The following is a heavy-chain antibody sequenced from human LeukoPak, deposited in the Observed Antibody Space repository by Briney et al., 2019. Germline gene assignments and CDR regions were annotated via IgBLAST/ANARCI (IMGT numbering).Heavy chain of an antibody. CDR3: ARTFDSSGPQDFDY. CDR2: INPNSGGT. D-gene: IGHD3-22*01. Sequence: VASVKVSCKASGYTFTGYYMHWVRQAPGQGLEWMGWINPNSGGTNYAQKFQGRVTMTRDTSISTAYMELSRLRSDDTAVYYCARTFDSSGPQDFDYWGQGTLVTVSS. V-gene: IGHV1-2*02. CDR1: GYTFTGYY. J-gene: IGHJ4*02.